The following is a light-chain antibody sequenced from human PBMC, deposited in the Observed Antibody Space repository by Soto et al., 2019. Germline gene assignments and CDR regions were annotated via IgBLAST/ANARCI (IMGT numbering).Light chain of an antibody. CDR1: QSIGNS. V-gene: IGKV1-39*01. J-gene: IGKJ3*01. Sequence: DIQMTQSPSSLSASVGDRVTITCRASQSIGNSLIWYQQKPGKAPNLLIYDASSLQTGVPSRFSGSGSGTDFALTISSLQPEDFATYYCQQSHSIPISFGPGTKXDVK. CDR3: QQSHSIPIS. CDR2: DAS.